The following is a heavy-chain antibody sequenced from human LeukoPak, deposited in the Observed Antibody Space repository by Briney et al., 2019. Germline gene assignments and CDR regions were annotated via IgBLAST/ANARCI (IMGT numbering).Heavy chain of an antibody. CDR3: ARDPRTVRI. CDR2: ISGNGGVI. V-gene: IGHV3-48*04. Sequence: PGGSLRLSCAASGFTFSSYGMSWVRQAPGKGLEWLSYISGNGGVIQYADSVKGRFTISRDNAKNLLYLQMGSLRVEDTAIYYCARDPRTVRIWGQGTLVTVSS. CDR1: GFTFSSYG. D-gene: IGHD1-1*01. J-gene: IGHJ4*02.